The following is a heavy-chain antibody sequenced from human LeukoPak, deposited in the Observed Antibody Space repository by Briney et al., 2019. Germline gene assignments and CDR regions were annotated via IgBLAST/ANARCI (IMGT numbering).Heavy chain of an antibody. V-gene: IGHV3-30-3*01. D-gene: IGHD3-10*01. CDR1: GFTFRNYV. CDR2: TSSDLNVK. J-gene: IGHJ4*02. CDR3: AREGYYGSGSPPSLYFDY. Sequence: GGSLGLSCAASGFTFRNYVIHWVRQAPGKGLEWVAVTSSDLNVKLYADSVKGRFTISRDNSRSTLYLQMNSLRPEDTDIYYCAREGYYGSGSPPSLYFDYWGQGTLVTVSS.